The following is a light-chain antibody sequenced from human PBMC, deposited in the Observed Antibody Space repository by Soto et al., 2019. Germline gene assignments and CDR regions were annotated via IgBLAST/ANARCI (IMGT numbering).Light chain of an antibody. Sequence: DIQMTQSPSSVSASVGDRVTITCRASQSIASWLAWYQQKPGKAPNLLIYAASSLQSGVPSRFSGSGSGTYFTLTISSLQPEDFATYYCQQANSFPPTFGGGTKVEIK. CDR3: QQANSFPPT. CDR2: AAS. J-gene: IGKJ4*01. CDR1: QSIASW. V-gene: IGKV1D-12*01.